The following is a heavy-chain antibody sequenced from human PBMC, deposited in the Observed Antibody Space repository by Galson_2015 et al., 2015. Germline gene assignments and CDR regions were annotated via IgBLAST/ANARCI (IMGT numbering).Heavy chain of an antibody. V-gene: IGHV3-30-3*01. CDR2: ISNDGSNK. CDR3: ARVGAAAITNCYCYGMDV. D-gene: IGHD2-2*02. J-gene: IGHJ6*02. Sequence: SLRLSCAASGFTFSSYAMHWVRQAPGKGLEWVAVISNDGSNKYYADSVKGRFTISRDNSKNTLYLQMNSLRAEDTAVYYCARVGAAAITNCYCYGMDVWGQGTTVTVSS. CDR1: GFTFSSYA.